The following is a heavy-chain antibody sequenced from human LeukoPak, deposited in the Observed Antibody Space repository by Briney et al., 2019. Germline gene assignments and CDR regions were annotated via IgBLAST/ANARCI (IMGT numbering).Heavy chain of an antibody. V-gene: IGHV4-4*02. J-gene: IGHJ4*02. CDR2: MYLSGTT. Sequence: SETLSLTCTVSGDSINSLDLWSWVRQPPGKGLEWIGEMYLSGTTHSNPSVKRRVTISIDKSKNQFFLNLSSVTAADTAVYYCAGLVGRYSSGLYYYYFDYWGQGTLVTVSS. D-gene: IGHD3-22*01. CDR3: AGLVGRYSSGLYYYYFDY. CDR1: GDSINSLDL.